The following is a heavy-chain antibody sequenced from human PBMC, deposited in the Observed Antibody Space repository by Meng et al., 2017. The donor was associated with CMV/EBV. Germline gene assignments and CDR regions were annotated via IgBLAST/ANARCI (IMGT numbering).Heavy chain of an antibody. V-gene: IGHV3-21*06. D-gene: IGHD2/OR15-2a*01. Sequence: SCAASGFTFSSYSMNWVRQAPGQGLEWVSSIRSSSTYIHYADSVKGRFTISRDNAKNSLYLQMNSLRTEDTAVYYCAGEAGHFYPDYWGQGTLVTVSS. CDR2: IRSSSTYI. J-gene: IGHJ4*02. CDR3: AGEAGHFYPDY. CDR1: GFTFSSYS.